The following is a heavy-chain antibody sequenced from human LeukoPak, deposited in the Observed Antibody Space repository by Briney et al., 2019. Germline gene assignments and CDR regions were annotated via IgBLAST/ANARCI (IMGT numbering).Heavy chain of an antibody. D-gene: IGHD5-12*01. CDR1: EFTFSSFA. J-gene: IGHJ4*02. CDR2: ISYDGSNK. CDR3: ARDGYSGYDSQYYFDY. Sequence: GGSLRLSCAASEFTFSSFAMSWVRQAPGKGLEWVAVISYDGSNKYYADSVKGRFTISRDNSKNTLYLQMNSLRAEDTAVYYCARDGYSGYDSQYYFDYWGQGTLVTVSS. V-gene: IGHV3-30-3*01.